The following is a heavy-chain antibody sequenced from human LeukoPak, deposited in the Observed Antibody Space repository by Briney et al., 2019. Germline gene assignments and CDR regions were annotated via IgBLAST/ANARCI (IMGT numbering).Heavy chain of an antibody. D-gene: IGHD6-13*01. CDR2: IKQDGSEK. J-gene: IGHJ6*03. Sequence: HPGGSLRLSCAASGFTFSSYWMSWVRQAPGKGLEWVANIKQDGSEKYYVDSGKGRFTISRDNAKNSLYLQMNSLRAEDTAVYYCARVKQQLVRLLSRDTTYYYYYYMDVWGKGTTDTVSS. CDR1: GFTFSSYW. V-gene: IGHV3-7*01. CDR3: ARVKQQLVRLLSRDTTYYYYYYMDV.